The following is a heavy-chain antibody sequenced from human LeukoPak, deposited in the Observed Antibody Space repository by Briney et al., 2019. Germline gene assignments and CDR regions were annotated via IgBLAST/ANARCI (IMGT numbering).Heavy chain of an antibody. V-gene: IGHV1-46*01. D-gene: IGHD6-6*01. J-gene: IGHJ4*02. CDR2: INPTGGST. Sequence: ASVKVSCKASGYTFPSYFMHWVRQAPGQGLEWMGIINPTGGSTTYAQKFQGRVTMTRDTSTSIVYMELSSLRSDDTAVYYCARTAARRFDYWGQRTLVTVSS. CDR1: GYTFPSYF. CDR3: ARTAARRFDY.